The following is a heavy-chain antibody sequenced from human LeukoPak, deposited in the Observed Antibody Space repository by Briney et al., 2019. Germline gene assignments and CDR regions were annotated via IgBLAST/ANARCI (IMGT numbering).Heavy chain of an antibody. Sequence: KSSETLSLTCAVYGGSFSGYYWSGIRQPPGKGLEWIGEINHSGSTNYNPSLKSRVTISVDTSKNQFSPKMSSVTAADTAVYCCASLARGVDSSGYWWFDPWGQGTLVTVSS. CDR2: INHSGST. V-gene: IGHV4-34*01. CDR1: GGSFSGYY. J-gene: IGHJ5*02. D-gene: IGHD3-22*01. CDR3: ASLARGVDSSGYWWFDP.